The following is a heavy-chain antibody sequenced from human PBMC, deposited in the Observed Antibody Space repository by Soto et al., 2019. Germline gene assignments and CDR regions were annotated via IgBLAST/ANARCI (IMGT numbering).Heavy chain of an antibody. J-gene: IGHJ6*03. D-gene: IGHD5-18*01. CDR2: IRSKANSYAT. Sequence: EVQLVESGGGLVQPGGSLKLSCAASGFTFSGSAMHWVRQASGKGLEWVGRIRSKANSYATAYAASVKGRFTISRDDSKNTAYLQMNRLKTEDTAVYYCTRSVLTPHRVIQTHYYYYMDVWGKGTTVTVSS. CDR3: TRSVLTPHRVIQTHYYYYMDV. V-gene: IGHV3-73*01. CDR1: GFTFSGSA.